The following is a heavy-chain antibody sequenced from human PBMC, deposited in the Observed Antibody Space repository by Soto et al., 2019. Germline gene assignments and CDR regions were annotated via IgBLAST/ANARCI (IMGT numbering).Heavy chain of an antibody. J-gene: IGHJ5*02. Sequence: GGSLRLSCAASGFTFSTYAMSWVRQAPGKGLEWVSTITGSGGKTFYADSVKGRFTISRDNSKNTLSLQMNSLRAEDTALYHSATGAPLHPLDWFDPWGQGTLVTVSS. CDR2: ITGSGGKT. CDR3: ATGAPLHPLDWFDP. V-gene: IGHV3-23*01. CDR1: GFTFSTYA. D-gene: IGHD1-26*01.